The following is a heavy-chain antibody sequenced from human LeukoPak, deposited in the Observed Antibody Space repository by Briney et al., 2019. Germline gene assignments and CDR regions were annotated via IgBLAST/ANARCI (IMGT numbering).Heavy chain of an antibody. CDR2: IYYSGST. CDR3: ARDLLNEGNHLDY. J-gene: IGHJ4*02. CDR1: GGSISSGDYY. Sequence: PSETLSLTCTVSGGSISSGDYYWSWIRQPPGKGLEWIGYIYYSGSTYYNPSLKSRVTISVDTSKNQSSLKLSSVTAADTAVYYCARDLLNEGNHLDYWGQGTLVTVSS. D-gene: IGHD4-23*01. V-gene: IGHV4-30-4*01.